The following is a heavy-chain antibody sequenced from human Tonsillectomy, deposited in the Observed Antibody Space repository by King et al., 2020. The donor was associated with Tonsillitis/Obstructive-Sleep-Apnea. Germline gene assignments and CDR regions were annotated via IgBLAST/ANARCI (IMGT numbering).Heavy chain of an antibody. V-gene: IGHV1-46*01. J-gene: IGHJ4*02. D-gene: IGHD1-14*01. CDR1: GYTFTRWN. CDR2: IKPSVGIT. CDR3: ARDDVVGRYIDS. Sequence: VQRVESGAEVKTPGASVKVSCKASGYTFTRWNIHWVRQARGQGLEWMGIIKPSVGITTYAQKFQGIVTMTTDTSASTVYLQLSSLRSEDTAVYYCARDDVVGRYIDSWGQGTLVTVSS.